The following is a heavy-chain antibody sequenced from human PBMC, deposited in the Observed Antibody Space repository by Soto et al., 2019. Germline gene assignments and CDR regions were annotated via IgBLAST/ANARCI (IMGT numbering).Heavy chain of an antibody. CDR1: GYTFTNYA. CDR2: ISTYNGKT. Sequence: ASVKVSCKASGYTFTNYAINWVRQAPGQGLEWMGWISTYNGKTNYAQKLQGRVTMTTDTSTRTAYMELRSLKSDDTAVYFCARVPPLLLDAFDIWGQGTVVTVSS. V-gene: IGHV1-18*01. J-gene: IGHJ3*02. CDR3: ARVPPLLLDAFDI. D-gene: IGHD2-15*01.